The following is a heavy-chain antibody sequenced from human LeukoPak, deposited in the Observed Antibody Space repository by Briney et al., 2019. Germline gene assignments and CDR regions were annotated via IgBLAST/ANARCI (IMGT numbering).Heavy chain of an antibody. Sequence: GASVKVSCKASGYTFTGYYMHWVRQAPGQGLEWRGWINPNSGGTNYAQKFQGRVTMTRDTSISTAYMELSRLRSDDTAVYYCAREITMVRGVIITSWFDPWGQGTLVTVSP. CDR1: GYTFTGYY. D-gene: IGHD3-10*01. J-gene: IGHJ5*02. CDR3: AREITMVRGVIITSWFDP. V-gene: IGHV1-2*02. CDR2: INPNSGGT.